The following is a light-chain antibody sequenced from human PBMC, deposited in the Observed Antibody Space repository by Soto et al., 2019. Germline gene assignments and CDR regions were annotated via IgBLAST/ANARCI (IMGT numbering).Light chain of an antibody. J-gene: IGLJ1*01. CDR3: SSYTSSSKV. CDR2: DVS. CDR1: SSDVGGYNY. Sequence: QSVLTQPASVSGSPGQPITISCTGTSSDVGGYNYVSWYQQHPGKAPKLMISDVSNRPSGVSNRFSGSKSGNTASLTISGLQAEDEADYYCSSYTSSSKVFGTGTKVTVL. V-gene: IGLV2-14*01.